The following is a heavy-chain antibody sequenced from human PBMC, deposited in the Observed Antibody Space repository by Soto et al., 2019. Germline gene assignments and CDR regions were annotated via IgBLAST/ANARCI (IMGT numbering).Heavy chain of an antibody. CDR3: ARTGDSGYDFDAFDI. D-gene: IGHD5-12*01. Sequence: SETLSLTCAVYGGSFSGYYWSWIRQPPGKGLEWIGEINHSGSTNYNPSLKSRVTISVGTSKNQFSLKLSSVTAADTAVYYCARTGDSGYDFDAFDIWGQGTMVTVSS. J-gene: IGHJ3*02. CDR2: INHSGST. V-gene: IGHV4-34*01. CDR1: GGSFSGYY.